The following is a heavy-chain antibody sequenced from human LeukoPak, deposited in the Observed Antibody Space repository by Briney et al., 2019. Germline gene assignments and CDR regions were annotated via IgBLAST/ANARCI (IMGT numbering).Heavy chain of an antibody. CDR2: IYYSGST. V-gene: IGHV4-59*01. D-gene: IGHD4-11*01. CDR3: ARNNYVTHFYGLDV. J-gene: IGHJ6*02. CDR1: GVSINSYY. Sequence: PSETLSLTCTVSGVSINSYYWSWIRQPPGKGLEWIAYIYYSGSTNYNPSLKSRVTISVDTSKNQFSLKLSSVTAADTAVYFCARNNYVTHFYGLDVWGQGTTVTVSS.